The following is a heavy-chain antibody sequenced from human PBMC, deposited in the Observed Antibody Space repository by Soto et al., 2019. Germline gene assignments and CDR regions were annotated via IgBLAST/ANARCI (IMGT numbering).Heavy chain of an antibody. J-gene: IGHJ5*02. CDR2: ISAYNGNT. CDR3: ARDPTYYDFWSGYSGASYNWFDP. CDR1: GYTFTSYG. D-gene: IGHD3-3*01. V-gene: IGHV1-18*04. Sequence: QVQLVQSGAEVKKPGASVKVSCKASGYTFTSYGISWVRQAPGQGLEWMGWISAYNGNTKYSQKFQGRVTITRDTSASTAYMELSSLRSEDTAVYYCARDPTYYDFWSGYSGASYNWFDPWGQETLVTVSS.